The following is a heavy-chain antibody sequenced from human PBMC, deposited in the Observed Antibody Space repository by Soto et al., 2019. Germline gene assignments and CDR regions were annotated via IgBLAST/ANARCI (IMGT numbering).Heavy chain of an antibody. Sequence: SETLSLTCTVSGGSISSYYWSWIRQPPGKGLEWIGYIYYSGSTNYNPSLKSRVTISVDTSKNQFSLKLSSVTAADTAVYYCARWDYYDRSGYYYWGQGTLVTVSS. CDR2: IYYSGST. CDR3: ARWDYYDRSGYYY. CDR1: GGSISSYY. D-gene: IGHD3-22*01. V-gene: IGHV4-59*01. J-gene: IGHJ4*02.